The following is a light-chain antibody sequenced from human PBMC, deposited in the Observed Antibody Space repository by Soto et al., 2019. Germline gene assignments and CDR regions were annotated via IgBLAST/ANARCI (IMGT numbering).Light chain of an antibody. CDR3: KQYGSSSF. CDR2: GAS. CDR1: QSVSSSY. J-gene: IGKJ2*01. Sequence: EIVLTQSPGTLSLSPGERATLSCRASQSVSSSYLAWYQQKPGQAPRLLIYGASSRATGIPDRFSGSGSGTDFTLPISRLEPEDFAVYYCKQYGSSSFFGQGTKLEIK. V-gene: IGKV3-20*01.